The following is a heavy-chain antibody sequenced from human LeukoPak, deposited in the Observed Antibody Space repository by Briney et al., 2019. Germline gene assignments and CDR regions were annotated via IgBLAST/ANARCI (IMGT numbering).Heavy chain of an antibody. J-gene: IGHJ4*02. CDR2: INHSGST. V-gene: IGHV4-34*01. Sequence: KASETLSLTCAVYGASFSGYYWSWIRQPPGKGLEWIGEINHSGSTNYNPSLKSRVTISVDTSKNQFSLKLSSVTAADTAVYYCARGPTSTVTTRAPFDYWGQGTLVTVSS. CDR3: ARGPTSTVTTRAPFDY. CDR1: GASFSGYY. D-gene: IGHD4-17*01.